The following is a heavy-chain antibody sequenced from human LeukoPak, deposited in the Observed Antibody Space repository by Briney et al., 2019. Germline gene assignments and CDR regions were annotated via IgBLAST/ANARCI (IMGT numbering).Heavy chain of an antibody. D-gene: IGHD3-10*01. J-gene: IGHJ4*02. Sequence: SETLSLTCAVYGGSFSGYYWSWIRQPPGKGLEWIGEINHSGSTKSNPSLKSRVTISVDTSKNQFSLKLSSVTAADTAVYYCARGRYYGSGSYYNPLYYFDYWGQGTLVTVSS. CDR1: GGSFSGYY. CDR3: ARGRYYGSGSYYNPLYYFDY. V-gene: IGHV4-34*01. CDR2: INHSGST.